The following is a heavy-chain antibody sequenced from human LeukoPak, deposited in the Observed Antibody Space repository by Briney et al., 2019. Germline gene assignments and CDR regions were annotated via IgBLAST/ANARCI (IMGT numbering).Heavy chain of an antibody. CDR2: ISNNGGYT. CDR3: AKQLGYCRDGRCYFPY. J-gene: IGHJ4*02. CDR1: GFTFSSSA. V-gene: IGHV3-23*01. D-gene: IGHD2-15*01. Sequence: GGSLRLSCAASGFTFSSSAMSWVRQAPGKGLEWISAISNNGGYTYYADSEQGRFTICRDNSKSTLCLQMNTLRAEDTDVSYCAKQLGYCRDGRCYFPYWGQGTLVTVSS.